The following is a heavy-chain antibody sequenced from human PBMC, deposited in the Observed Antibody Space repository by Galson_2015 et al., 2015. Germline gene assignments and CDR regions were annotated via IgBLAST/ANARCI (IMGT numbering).Heavy chain of an antibody. CDR2: ISGSSYTI. V-gene: IGHV3-48*02. CDR3: ARGFSWHSSPYYFND. J-gene: IGHJ4*02. Sequence: SLRLSCAVSGFTFSNYGMSWVRQAPGKGLEWVSFISGSSYTIFYSDSVRGRFTISRDNAKNSLFLQMSSLRDEDTAVYYCARGFSWHSSPYYFNDWGQGTFVTVSS. D-gene: IGHD3-22*01. CDR1: GFTFSNYG.